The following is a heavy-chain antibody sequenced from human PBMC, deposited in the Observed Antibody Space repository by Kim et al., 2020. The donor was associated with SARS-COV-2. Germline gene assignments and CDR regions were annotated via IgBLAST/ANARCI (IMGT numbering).Heavy chain of an antibody. Sequence: SETLSLTCSVSGASISSDNYYWTWIRQHPGKGLEWIGYMFNSGSTYYNPSLKSRVMISMGTSKDQFSLRLTSLTAADTAVYYCARYSWGSRNGDYYDSWFDPWGQGTLVTVSS. V-gene: IGHV4-31*03. D-gene: IGHD3-22*01. CDR3: ARYSWGSRNGDYYDSWFDP. J-gene: IGHJ5*02. CDR1: GASISSDNYY. CDR2: MFNSGST.